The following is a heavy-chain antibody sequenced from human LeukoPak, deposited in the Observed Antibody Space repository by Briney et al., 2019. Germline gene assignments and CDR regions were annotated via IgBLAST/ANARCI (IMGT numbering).Heavy chain of an antibody. CDR2: IYHSGGT. D-gene: IGHD6-13*01. V-gene: IGHV4-30-2*01. CDR3: ARVISDSSSWFFDY. Sequence: TQSVTCTVSGGSISSGGYSWSWIRQPPGKGLEWIGYIYHSGGTHYNPSLKGRVTISVDRSQNQLFLRLSSVAAADTAVYYCARVISDSSSWFFDYWGQGNLGSVSS. J-gene: IGHJ4*02. CDR1: GGSISSGGYS.